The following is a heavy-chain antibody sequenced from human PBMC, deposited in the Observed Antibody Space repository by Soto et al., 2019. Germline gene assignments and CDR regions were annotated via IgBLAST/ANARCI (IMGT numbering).Heavy chain of an antibody. CDR1: GFTFSSYA. J-gene: IGHJ4*02. Sequence: GGSLRLSCAASGFTFSSYAMSWVRQAPGKGLEWVSAISGNGGSTYYAESVKGRFTISRDNSKNTLYLQMNSLRAEDTAVYYCAKDRGVVVVVAATSRFRFDYWGQGTLVTVSS. D-gene: IGHD2-15*01. CDR3: AKDRGVVVVVAATSRFRFDY. V-gene: IGHV3-23*01. CDR2: ISGNGGST.